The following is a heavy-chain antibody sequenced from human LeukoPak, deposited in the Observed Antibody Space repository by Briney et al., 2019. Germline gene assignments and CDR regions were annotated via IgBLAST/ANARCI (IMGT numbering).Heavy chain of an antibody. CDR2: IYTSGST. D-gene: IGHD1-7*01. J-gene: IGHJ4*02. CDR3: ARFLDNWNYVRYFDY. Sequence: SETLSLTCTVSGGSISSGSYYWSWIRQPAGKGLEWIGRIYTSGSTNYNPSLKSRVTISVDTSKNQFSLKLSSVTAADTAVYYCARFLDNWNYVRYFDYWGQGTLVTVSS. CDR1: GGSISSGSYY. V-gene: IGHV4-61*02.